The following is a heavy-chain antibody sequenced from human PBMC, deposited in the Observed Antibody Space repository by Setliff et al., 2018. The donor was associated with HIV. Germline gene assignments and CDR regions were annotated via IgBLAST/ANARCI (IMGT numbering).Heavy chain of an antibody. CDR2: NYYSGST. D-gene: IGHD5-12*01. CDR1: GGSISSSSYY. CDR3: ARHRFAVEMATITVDYYYYYMDV. V-gene: IGHV4-39*01. J-gene: IGHJ6*03. Sequence: PSETLSLTCTVSGGSISSSSYYWGWIRQPPGKGLEWIGSNYYSGSTYYNPSLKSRVTISVDTSKNQFSLKLSSVTAADTAVYYCARHRFAVEMATITVDYYYYYMDVWGKGTTVTVSS.